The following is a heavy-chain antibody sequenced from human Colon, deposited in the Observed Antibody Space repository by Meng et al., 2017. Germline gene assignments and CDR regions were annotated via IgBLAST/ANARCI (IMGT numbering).Heavy chain of an antibody. D-gene: IGHD1-26*01. CDR3: AAFRSGKIDY. V-gene: IGHV3-74*01. CDR1: GSACSSYW. J-gene: IGHJ4*02. CDR2: ISSDGSST. Sequence: EVASLGSAGGYVQPGGCLGLPRAVFGSACSSYWMHWVRQAPGKGLVWVSRISSDGSSTIYADSVKGRFTISRDNAKHTLSLQMNSLRAEDTAVYYCAAFRSGKIDYWGQGTLVTVSS.